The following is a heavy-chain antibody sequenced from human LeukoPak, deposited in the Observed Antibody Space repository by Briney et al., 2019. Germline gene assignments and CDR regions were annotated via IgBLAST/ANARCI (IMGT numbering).Heavy chain of an antibody. CDR3: ARGPINWFDP. CDR1: GYIFTSYD. Sequence: GASVKVSCMASGYIFTSYDINWVRQAPGQGFEWMGRMSPNSGNTAYAEKFQGRVTMTRDTSINTAYMDLSSLTSEDTAVYYCARGPINWFDPWGQGTLVTVSS. CDR2: MSPNSGNT. V-gene: IGHV1-8*01. J-gene: IGHJ5*02.